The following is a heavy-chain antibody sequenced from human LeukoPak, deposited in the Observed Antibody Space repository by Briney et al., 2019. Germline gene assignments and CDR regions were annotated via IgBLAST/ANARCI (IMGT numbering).Heavy chain of an antibody. CDR2: IRYDGSNK. D-gene: IGHD6-19*01. CDR3: ARGGISMADPNY. J-gene: IGHJ4*02. CDR1: GFTFSSYG. V-gene: IGHV3-30*02. Sequence: QTGGSLRLTCAASGFTFSSYGMHWVRQAPGKGLEWVAFIRYDGSNKYYADSVKGRFTISRDNSKNTLYLQMNSLRAEDTAVYYCARGGISMADPNYWGQGTLVTVSS.